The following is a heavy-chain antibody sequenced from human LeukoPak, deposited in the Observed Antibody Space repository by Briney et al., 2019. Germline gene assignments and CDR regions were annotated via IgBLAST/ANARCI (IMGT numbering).Heavy chain of an antibody. CDR1: GGSISSYY. D-gene: IGHD6-19*01. J-gene: IGHJ4*02. CDR2: IYYSGST. Sequence: NPSETLSLTCTVSGGSISSYYWGWIRQPPGKGLEWIGSIYYSGSTYYNPSLKSRVTISVDTSKNQFSLKLSSVTAADTAVYYCARLRQVSSGWYGGPGAFDYWGQGTLVTVSS. V-gene: IGHV4-39*01. CDR3: ARLRQVSSGWYGGPGAFDY.